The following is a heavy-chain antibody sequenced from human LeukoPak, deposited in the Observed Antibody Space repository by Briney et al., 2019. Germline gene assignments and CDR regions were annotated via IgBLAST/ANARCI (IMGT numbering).Heavy chain of an antibody. Sequence: PSETLSLTCTVSGGSISSGGYYWSWIRQHPGKGPEWIGHIYYSGTIYYNPSLKSRLTISVDTSKNQFSLKLSSVTAADTAVYYCARVAYISSSREEYYFDYWGQGALVTVSS. D-gene: IGHD6-6*01. CDR2: IYYSGTI. J-gene: IGHJ4*02. CDR3: ARVAYISSSREEYYFDY. CDR1: GGSISSGGYY. V-gene: IGHV4-31*03.